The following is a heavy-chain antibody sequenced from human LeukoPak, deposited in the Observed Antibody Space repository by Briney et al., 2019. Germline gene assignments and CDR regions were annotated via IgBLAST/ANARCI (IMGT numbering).Heavy chain of an antibody. J-gene: IGHJ4*02. CDR2: IFSGGDT. CDR1: GFTVSTNY. Sequence: PGGSLRLSCAVSGFTVSTNYMNWVRQAPGTGLEWVSVIFSGGDTYYADSVKGRFTISRDSSKNTLYLQMNSLRAEDTAVYYCATSGVIPGAVGAYWGQGTLVTVPS. D-gene: IGHD2-2*01. V-gene: IGHV3-66*01. CDR3: ATSGVIPGAVGAY.